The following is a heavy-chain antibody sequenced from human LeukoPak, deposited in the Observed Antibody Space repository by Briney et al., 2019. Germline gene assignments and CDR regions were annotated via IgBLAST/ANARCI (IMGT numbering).Heavy chain of an antibody. CDR1: GFTFSNYW. CDR3: ATAGNYRFDY. CDR2: INPDGSTI. D-gene: IGHD1-7*01. Sequence: GGSLRLSRAASGFTFSNYWVHWVRQAPGKGLVWVSRINPDGSTINYADSVKGRFTISRDNAKNTLYLQMNSLRAEDTAVYYCATAGNYRFDYWGQGTLVTVSS. V-gene: IGHV3-74*01. J-gene: IGHJ4*02.